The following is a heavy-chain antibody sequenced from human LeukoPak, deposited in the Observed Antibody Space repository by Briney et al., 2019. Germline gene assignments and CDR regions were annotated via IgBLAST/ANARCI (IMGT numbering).Heavy chain of an antibody. CDR2: INPNSGGT. CDR3: ARDLPPYYYRSDFCDY. V-gene: IGHV1-2*02. J-gene: IGHJ4*02. CDR1: GYTFTGYY. Sequence: ASVKVSCKASGYTFTGYYMRWVRQAPGQGLEWMGWINPNSGGTNYAQKFQGRVTMTRDTSISTAYMELSRLRSDDTAVYYCARDLPPYYYRSDFCDYWGQGTLVTVSS. D-gene: IGHD2/OR15-2a*01.